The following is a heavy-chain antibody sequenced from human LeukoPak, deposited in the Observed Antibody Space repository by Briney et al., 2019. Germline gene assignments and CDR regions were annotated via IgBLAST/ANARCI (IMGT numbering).Heavy chain of an antibody. CDR2: GSWNSGSI. Sequence: GGSLRLSCAPSGFTFDDYAMHWVRQAPERGLEGVSGGSWNSGSIGYADSVKGRFTISRDNAKNSLYLQMNSLRAEDLALYYCVKGHITMIVGGFDSWGQGTLVTVSS. CDR3: VKGHITMIVGGFDS. D-gene: IGHD3-22*01. CDR1: GFTFDDYA. V-gene: IGHV3-9*03. J-gene: IGHJ4*02.